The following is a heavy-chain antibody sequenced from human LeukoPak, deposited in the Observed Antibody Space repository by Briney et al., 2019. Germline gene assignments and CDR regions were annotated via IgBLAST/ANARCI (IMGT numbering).Heavy chain of an antibody. CDR3: ARYCSSSSCYRMRIFDS. D-gene: IGHD2-2*02. CDR2: IYTTGTT. J-gene: IGHJ4*02. V-gene: IGHV4-61*02. Sequence: SETLSLTCTVSGGSISSGSYYWSWIRQPAGKGLEWIGRIYTTGTTHYNPSLKNRVTISVDTSKNRFSLRLSSVTAADTAVYYCARYCSSSSCYRMRIFDSWGQGTLVTVSS. CDR1: GGSISSGSYY.